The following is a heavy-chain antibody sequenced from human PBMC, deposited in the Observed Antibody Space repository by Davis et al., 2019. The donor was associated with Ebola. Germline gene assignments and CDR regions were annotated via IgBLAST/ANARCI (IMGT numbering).Heavy chain of an antibody. CDR3: ARATILDY. V-gene: IGHV3-23*01. J-gene: IGHJ4*02. CDR1: GFTFSSYA. D-gene: IGHD2-2*01. Sequence: GESLKISCAASGFTFSSYAMSWVRQAPGKGLEWVSAISGSGGSTYYADSVKGRFTISRDNSKNTLYLQMNSLRAEDTAVYYCARATILDYWGQGTLVTVSS. CDR2: ISGSGGST.